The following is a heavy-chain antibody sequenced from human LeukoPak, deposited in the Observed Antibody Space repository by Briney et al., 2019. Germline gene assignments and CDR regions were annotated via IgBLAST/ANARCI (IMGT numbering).Heavy chain of an antibody. CDR1: GGSISSYY. CDR2: IYYSGST. CDR3: ARQTTVTTDAFDI. V-gene: IGHV4-59*01. J-gene: IGHJ3*02. Sequence: SETLSLTCTVSGGSISSYYWSWIRQPPGKGLEWIGYIYYSGSTNYNPSLKSRVTISVDTSKNQFSLKLSSVTAADTAVYYCARQTTVTTDAFDIWGQGTMVTVSS. D-gene: IGHD4-17*01.